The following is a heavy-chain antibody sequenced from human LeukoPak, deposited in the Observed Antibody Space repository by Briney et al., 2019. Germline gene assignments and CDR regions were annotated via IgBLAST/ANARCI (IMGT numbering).Heavy chain of an antibody. CDR3: ARRQGCSSTSCPPDS. Sequence: GESLQISCRGSGYSFTTSRIGQVRQMPGKGLEWMGTIYPGDSDTRYSPSFQGQVTMSADKSINTAYLQWSSLKASDTAMYYCARRQGCSSTSCPPDSWGQGTLVTVSS. D-gene: IGHD2-2*01. V-gene: IGHV5-51*01. CDR2: IYPGDSDT. J-gene: IGHJ4*02. CDR1: GYSFTTSR.